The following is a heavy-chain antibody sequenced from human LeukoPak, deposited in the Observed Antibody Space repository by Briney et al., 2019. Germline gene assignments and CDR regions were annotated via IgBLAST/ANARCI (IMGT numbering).Heavy chain of an antibody. Sequence: SQTLSLTCTVSGGSISSGGYYWSWIRQPPGKGLEWIGYIYHSGSTYYNPSLKSRVTISVGTSKNQFSLKLSSVTAADTAVYYCARGSSGWENWFDPWGQGTLVTVSS. V-gene: IGHV4-30-2*01. CDR3: ARGSSGWENWFDP. CDR1: GGSISSGGYY. J-gene: IGHJ5*02. D-gene: IGHD6-19*01. CDR2: IYHSGST.